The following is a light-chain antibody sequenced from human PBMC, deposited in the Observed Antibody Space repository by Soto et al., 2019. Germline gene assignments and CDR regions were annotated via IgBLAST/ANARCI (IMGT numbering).Light chain of an antibody. J-gene: IGKJ1*01. CDR1: QSISNW. V-gene: IGKV1-5*03. CDR3: QQSNTYPWT. CDR2: KAS. Sequence: DIQMTQSPSTLSASVGDTVTITCRASQSISNWLAWYQQRPGKAPNLLIYKASSLECGVPSRFSGRGSGTAFTLTISSLQPDDFATDFSQQSNTYPWTFGHGTRVE.